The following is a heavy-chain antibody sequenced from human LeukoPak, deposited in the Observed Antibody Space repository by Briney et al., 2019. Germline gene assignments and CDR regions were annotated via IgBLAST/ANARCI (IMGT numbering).Heavy chain of an antibody. CDR1: GFTFSSYG. V-gene: IGHV3-23*01. D-gene: IGHD3-10*01. CDR2: ISGSGGST. Sequence: GGTLRLSCAASGFTFSSYGMSWVRQAPGKGLEWVSAISGSGGSTYYADSVKGRFTISRDNSKNTLYLQMNSLKGDDTAVYYCAKNSAFYYIDVWGKGTTVIISS. J-gene: IGHJ6*03. CDR3: AKNSAFYYIDV.